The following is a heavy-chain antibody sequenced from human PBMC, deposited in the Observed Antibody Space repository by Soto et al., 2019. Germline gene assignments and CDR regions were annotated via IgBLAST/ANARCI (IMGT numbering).Heavy chain of an antibody. CDR1: GFNFNYYW. J-gene: IGHJ3*01. CDR3: ARGDKGGFDL. D-gene: IGHD2-21*02. CDR2: IHSDGSST. Sequence: EVQLVESEGGLVQRGGSLRLSCAASGFNFNYYWMHWVRQAPGQGLVWVSHIHSDGSSTTYADSVKGRFTISRDNAKNTLYLQMNSLRAEDTAVYYCARGDKGGFDLWGQGTTVXXXS. V-gene: IGHV3-74*01.